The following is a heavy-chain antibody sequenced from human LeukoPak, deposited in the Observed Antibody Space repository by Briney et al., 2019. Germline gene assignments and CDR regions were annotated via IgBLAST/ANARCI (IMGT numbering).Heavy chain of an antibody. D-gene: IGHD3-22*01. Sequence: GRSLRLSCAASGFTFSSYAMHWVHQAPGKGLHWVAGISYNGSNKHYADPVKGRFTISRDNSQNTLYLQMNSLRAEDTAVYYCARERRSYYDSRDFDYWGQGTLVTVSS. V-gene: IGHV3-30-3*01. CDR2: ISYNGSNK. CDR1: GFTFSSYA. J-gene: IGHJ4*02. CDR3: ARERRSYYDSRDFDY.